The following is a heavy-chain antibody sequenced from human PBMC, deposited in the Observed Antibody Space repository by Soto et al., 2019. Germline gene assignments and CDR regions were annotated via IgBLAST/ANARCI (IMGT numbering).Heavy chain of an antibody. CDR2: ISYDGSNK. J-gene: IGHJ2*01. CDR1: GFTFSSYA. V-gene: IGHV3-30-3*01. Sequence: QVQLVESGEGVVQPGRSLRLSCAASGFTFSSYAMHWVRQAPGKGLEWVAVISYDGSNKYYADSVKGRFTISRDNSKNTLYLQMNSLRAEDTAVYYCARDWGSGWYFDLWGRGTLVTVSS. CDR3: ARDWGSGWYFDL. D-gene: IGHD7-27*01.